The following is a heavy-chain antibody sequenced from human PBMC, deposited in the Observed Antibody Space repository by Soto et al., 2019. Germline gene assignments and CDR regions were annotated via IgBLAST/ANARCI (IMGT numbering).Heavy chain of an antibody. J-gene: IGHJ4*02. CDR2: IRDSDNTV. CDR1: GFTFSSYS. Sequence: EVQLVESGGTLVQPGGSLRLSCAASGFTFSSYSMKRVRQAPGKGLEWVSYIRDSDNTVNYADSVKGRFAISIDTAKDSLYLQMNSLRDEDTAVYYCVRDHLWAFDYWGPGTLVTVSS. D-gene: IGHD3-10*01. CDR3: VRDHLWAFDY. V-gene: IGHV3-48*02.